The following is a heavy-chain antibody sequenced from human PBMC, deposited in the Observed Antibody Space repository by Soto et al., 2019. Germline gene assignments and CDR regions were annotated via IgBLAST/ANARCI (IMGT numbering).Heavy chain of an antibody. CDR3: ARAPVGMDSINFFDH. J-gene: IGHJ4*02. V-gene: IGHV4-30-4*01. D-gene: IGHD2-8*01. Sequence: SEALSLPCTVSGDSLSSDGYHWSWIRQSPGKGLEWIGYIYNGGRTFYRPSLESRINMSLEATKNAYSLRLTSVTAADTAVYYCARAPVGMDSINFFDHWGQGMLVTVSS. CDR1: GDSLSSDGYH. CDR2: IYNGGRT.